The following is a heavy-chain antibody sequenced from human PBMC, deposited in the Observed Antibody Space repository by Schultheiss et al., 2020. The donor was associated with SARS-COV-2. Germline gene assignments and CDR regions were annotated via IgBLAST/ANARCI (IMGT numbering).Heavy chain of an antibody. CDR1: GYSFTSYW. CDR2: IYPGDSDT. Sequence: GESLKISCKGSGYSFTSYWIGWVRQMPGKGLEWMGIIYPGDSDTRYSPSFQGQVTISADKSISTAYLQWSSLKASDTAMYYCARRARRVVPAATNPIDYWGQGTLVTVSS. V-gene: IGHV5-51*01. CDR3: ARRARRVVPAATNPIDY. D-gene: IGHD2-2*01. J-gene: IGHJ4*02.